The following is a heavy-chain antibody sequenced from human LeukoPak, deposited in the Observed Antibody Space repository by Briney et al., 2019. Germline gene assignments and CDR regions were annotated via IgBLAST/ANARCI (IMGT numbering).Heavy chain of an antibody. J-gene: IGHJ4*02. CDR1: GFTFSSYS. Sequence: GGSLRLSCAASGFTFSSYSMNWVRQAPGKGLEWVSSISSSSSYVYHADSVKGRFTISRDNAKNSLYLQMNSLRAEDTAVYYCARDGGDSSGWPDYWGQGTLVTVSS. V-gene: IGHV3-21*01. CDR3: ARDGGDSSGWPDY. D-gene: IGHD6-19*01. CDR2: ISSSSSYV.